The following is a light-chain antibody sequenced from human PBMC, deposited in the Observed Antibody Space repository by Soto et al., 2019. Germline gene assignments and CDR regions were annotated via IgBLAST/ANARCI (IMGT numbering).Light chain of an antibody. V-gene: IGLV2-14*01. J-gene: IGLJ2*01. CDR2: DVS. CDR1: SSDVGGYNY. Sequence: QSALTQPASVSGSPGQSITLSCTGTSSDVGGYNYVSWYQQHPGKAPKLMIYDVSNRPSGVSNRFFGSKSGNTASLTIPGLQAEDEADYYCSSYTISSTPLYVVFGGGTKLTVL. CDR3: SSYTISSTPLYVV.